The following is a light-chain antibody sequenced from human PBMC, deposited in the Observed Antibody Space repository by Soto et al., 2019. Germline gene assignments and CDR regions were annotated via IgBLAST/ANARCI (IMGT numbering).Light chain of an antibody. V-gene: IGKV1-39*01. CDR3: QETFSTPSFT. J-gene: IGKJ4*01. CDR1: QSISNY. Sequence: DIQMTQSPSSLSASVGDGVTITCRASQSISNYGNWYQQKPGKAPKLLIYAASRLQSGVPSRFSGTGSRTDFTLTISSLQPEDCATYYCQETFSTPSFTFGGGTKVEI. CDR2: AAS.